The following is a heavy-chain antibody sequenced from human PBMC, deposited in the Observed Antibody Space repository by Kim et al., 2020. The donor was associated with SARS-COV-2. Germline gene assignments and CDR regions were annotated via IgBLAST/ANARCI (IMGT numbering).Heavy chain of an antibody. Sequence: GGSLRLSCAASGFTFSSYAMSWVRQAPGKGLEWVSAISGSGGSTYYADSVKGRFTISRDNSKNTLYLQMNSLRAEDTAVYYCAADKRGVRGVGGFDYWGQGTLVTVSS. V-gene: IGHV3-23*01. CDR2: ISGSGGST. J-gene: IGHJ4*02. CDR1: GFTFSSYA. D-gene: IGHD3-10*01. CDR3: AADKRGVRGVGGFDY.